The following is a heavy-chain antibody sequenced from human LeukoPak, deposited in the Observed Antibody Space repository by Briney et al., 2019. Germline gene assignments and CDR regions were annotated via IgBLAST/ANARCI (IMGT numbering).Heavy chain of an antibody. V-gene: IGHV1-18*04. CDR3: AKTRGYGSGSYSWWFDP. J-gene: IGHJ5*02. Sequence: ASVKVSCKASGYTFTGYYMHWVRQAPGQGLEWMGWISAYNGNTNYAQKLQGRVTMTTDTSTSTAYMELRSLRSDDTAVYYCAKTRGYGSGSYSWWFDPWGQGTLVTVSS. CDR2: ISAYNGNT. D-gene: IGHD3-10*01. CDR1: GYTFTGYY.